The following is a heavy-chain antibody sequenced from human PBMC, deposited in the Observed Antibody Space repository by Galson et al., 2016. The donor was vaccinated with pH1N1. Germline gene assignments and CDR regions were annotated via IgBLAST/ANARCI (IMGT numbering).Heavy chain of an antibody. CDR3: VREDMVVGEGWHHGMDA. CDR2: LYTSGRP. J-gene: IGHJ6*02. D-gene: IGHD3-10*01. Sequence: SETLSLTCSVFGVSISSHYWSWIRQPAGKGLPWIGRLYTSGRPKYNPSLKSRVTMSGDTSKNQFSLKLSSVTAADTAVYYCVREDMVVGEGWHHGMDAWGQGITVTVSS. V-gene: IGHV4-4*07. CDR1: GVSISSHY.